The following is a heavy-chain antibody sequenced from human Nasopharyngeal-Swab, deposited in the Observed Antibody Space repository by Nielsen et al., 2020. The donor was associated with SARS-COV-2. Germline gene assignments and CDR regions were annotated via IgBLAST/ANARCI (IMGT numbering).Heavy chain of an antibody. CDR3: ARGIAVAARGWFDP. J-gene: IGHJ5*02. Sequence: ASVKVFCKASGYTFTSYAMHWVRQAPGQRLEWMGWINAGNGNTKYSQKFQGRVTITRDTSASTAYMELSSLRSEDTAVYYCARGIAVAARGWFDPWGQGTLVTVSS. CDR1: GYTFTSYA. CDR2: INAGNGNT. D-gene: IGHD6-19*01. V-gene: IGHV1-3*01.